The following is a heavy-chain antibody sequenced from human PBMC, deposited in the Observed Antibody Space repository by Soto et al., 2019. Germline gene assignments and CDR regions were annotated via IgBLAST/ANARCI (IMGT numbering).Heavy chain of an antibody. D-gene: IGHD2-21*01. J-gene: IGHJ5*02. CDR1: GASLSDNY. V-gene: IGHV4-34*01. Sequence: SETLSLTCAVYGASLSDNYCNWLRQPPGKGLEWIGEINHSGNTNYNPSLRSRVTISIDTSKNQLSLNLRSVSAADTAVYYCARDRGEFDAWGQGTPVTVSS. CDR3: ARDRGEFDA. CDR2: INHSGNT.